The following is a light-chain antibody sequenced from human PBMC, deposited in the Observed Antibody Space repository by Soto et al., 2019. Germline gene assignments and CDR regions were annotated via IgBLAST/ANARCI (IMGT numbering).Light chain of an antibody. CDR1: QSVSNY. CDR3: QQSYSTPFT. J-gene: IGKJ3*01. CDR2: AVS. V-gene: IGKV1-39*01. Sequence: DIQMTQSPSSLPASVGDRVTITCRASQSVSNYLNWYQQKPGKAPKLLIYAVSNLQGGVPSRFSGSGSGTDFTLTISSLQPEDFAIYYCQQSYSTPFTFGPGTKVDMK.